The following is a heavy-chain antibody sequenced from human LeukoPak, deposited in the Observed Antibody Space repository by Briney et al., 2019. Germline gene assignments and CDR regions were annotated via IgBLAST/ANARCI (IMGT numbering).Heavy chain of an antibody. Sequence: PGGSLRLSCSASGFTFSSYAMHWVRQAPGKGLEYVSAISSNGGSTYYADSVKGRFTISRDNSKNTLYLQMNSLRAEDTAVYYCAREIPQLLPLYYYYGMDVWGQGTTVTVSS. D-gene: IGHD2-2*01. CDR1: GFTFSSYA. J-gene: IGHJ6*02. CDR3: AREIPQLLPLYYYYGMDV. V-gene: IGHV3-64*04. CDR2: ISSNGGST.